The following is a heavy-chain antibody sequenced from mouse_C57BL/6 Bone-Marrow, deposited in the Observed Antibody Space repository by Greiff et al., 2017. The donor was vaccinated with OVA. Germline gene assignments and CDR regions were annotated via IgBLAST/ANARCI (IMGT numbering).Heavy chain of an antibody. J-gene: IGHJ4*01. Sequence: QVQLQQPGAELVKPGASVKLSCKASGYTFTSYWMHWVQQRPGRGLEWIGWIGTNSGGIKYNETFKSRATLTVDNPSSPAYLQLSSLTSEDSAVYYCARGGTGSMDYWGQGTSVTVSS. V-gene: IGHV1-72*01. CDR1: GYTFTSYW. D-gene: IGHD3-3*01. CDR2: IGTNSGGI. CDR3: ARGGTGSMDY.